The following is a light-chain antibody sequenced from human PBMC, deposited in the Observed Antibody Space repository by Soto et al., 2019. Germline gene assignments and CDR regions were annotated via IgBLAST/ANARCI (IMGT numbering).Light chain of an antibody. J-gene: IGLJ2*01. CDR3: QSYDTSLSGVI. CDR1: SSNIGAGYD. V-gene: IGLV1-40*01. CDR2: ADN. Sequence: SVLTQTPSVSGAPGQKITMSCTGSSSNIGAGYDVHWYQQVPGAAPRLLIYADNNRPSGVPDRFSASKSGTSASLAITGLQDEDEASYYCQSYDTSLSGVIFGAGTKLTVL.